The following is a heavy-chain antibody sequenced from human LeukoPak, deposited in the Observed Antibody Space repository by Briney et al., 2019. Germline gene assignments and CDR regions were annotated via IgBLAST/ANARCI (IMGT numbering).Heavy chain of an antibody. Sequence: PSQTLSLTCTVSGGSISSGDYYWSWIRQPPGTGLEWIGYIYYSGSTHYNPSLKSRVTISVDTSKNQFSLKLSSVTAADTAVYYRARWGMIVVVPDAFDIWGQGTMVTVSS. J-gene: IGHJ3*02. V-gene: IGHV4-30-4*01. CDR3: ARWGMIVVVPDAFDI. CDR1: GGSISSGDYY. CDR2: IYYSGST. D-gene: IGHD3-22*01.